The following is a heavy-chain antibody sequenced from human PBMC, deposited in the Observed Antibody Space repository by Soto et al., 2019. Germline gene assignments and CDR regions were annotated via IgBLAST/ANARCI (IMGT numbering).Heavy chain of an antibody. CDR2: ISAYNGNT. J-gene: IGHJ3*02. Sequence: ASVKVSCKASGYTFTSYGISWVRQAPGQGLEWMGWISAYNGNTNYAQKLQGRVTMTTDTSTSTAYMELRSLRSDDTAVYYCARGRRITIFGVVKPQDAFDIWGQGTMVTVSS. CDR3: ARGRRITIFGVVKPQDAFDI. V-gene: IGHV1-18*01. CDR1: GYTFTSYG. D-gene: IGHD3-3*01.